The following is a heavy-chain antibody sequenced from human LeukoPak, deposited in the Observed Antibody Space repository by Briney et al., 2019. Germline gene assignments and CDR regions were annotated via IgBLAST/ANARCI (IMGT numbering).Heavy chain of an antibody. CDR3: ARDDCGDTCYPGGY. CDR1: GYTFTKYV. Sequence: ASVKVSCKASGYTFTKYVVHWVRQAPGQRPEWMGWIDAGNGDTKYSQNFQDRVTITRDTSANTAYMELSSLTSEDTALYYCARDDCGDTCYPGGYWGQGTLVTVSS. V-gene: IGHV1-3*01. CDR2: IDAGNGDT. J-gene: IGHJ4*02. D-gene: IGHD2-21*01.